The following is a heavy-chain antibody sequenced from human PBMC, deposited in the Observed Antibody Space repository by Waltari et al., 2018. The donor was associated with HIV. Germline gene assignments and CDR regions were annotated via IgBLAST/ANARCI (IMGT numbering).Heavy chain of an antibody. D-gene: IGHD3-3*01. CDR3: ASARETMGVDFDS. Sequence: QVHLVQSGAEVKTPRSSVKVSCTASGGAFVSHSFNWVRQAPGQGLEWMGRAIPMFGTANYARKFQGRVTITADKSTTTAYMELNGLRIDDTAVYYCASARETMGVDFDSWGQGTLVTVS. V-gene: IGHV1-69*08. CDR1: GGAFVSHS. J-gene: IGHJ5*01. CDR2: AIPMFGTA.